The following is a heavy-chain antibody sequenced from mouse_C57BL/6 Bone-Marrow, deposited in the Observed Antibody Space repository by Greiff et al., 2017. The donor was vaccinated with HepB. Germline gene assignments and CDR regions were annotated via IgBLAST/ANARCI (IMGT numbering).Heavy chain of an antibody. J-gene: IGHJ2*01. V-gene: IGHV1-64*01. D-gene: IGHD1-1*01. CDR1: GYTFTSYW. Sequence: VQLQQSGAELVKPGASVKLSCKASGYTFTSYWMHWVKQRPGQGLEWIGMIHPNSGSTNYNEKFKSKATLTVDKSSSTAYMQLSSLTSEDSAVYYCARRSGIYYYGSSPYVDYWGQGTTLTVSS. CDR2: IHPNSGST. CDR3: ARRSGIYYYGSSPYVDY.